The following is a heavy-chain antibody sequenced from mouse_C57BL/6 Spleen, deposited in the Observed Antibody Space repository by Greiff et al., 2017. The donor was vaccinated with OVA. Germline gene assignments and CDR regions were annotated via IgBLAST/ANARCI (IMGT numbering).Heavy chain of an antibody. V-gene: IGHV2-9-1*01. Sequence: VQGVASGPGLVAPSQSLSITCPVSGFSLTSYAISWVRQPPGQGLEWLGVIWTGGGTNSNSALQSRLSISKDNSKSQVFLKMNSLQTDDTARYYCALLYGSSSHWYFDVWGTGTTVTVSS. D-gene: IGHD1-1*01. J-gene: IGHJ1*03. CDR1: GFSLTSYA. CDR3: ALLYGSSSHWYFDV. CDR2: IWTGGGT.